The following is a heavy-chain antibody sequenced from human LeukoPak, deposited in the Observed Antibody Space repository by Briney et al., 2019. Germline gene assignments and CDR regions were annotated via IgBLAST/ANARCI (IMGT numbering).Heavy chain of an antibody. CDR1: GVSISSSSYY. J-gene: IGHJ4*02. D-gene: IGHD5-18*01. Sequence: SETLSLTCTVSGVSISSSSYYWGWIRQPPGKGLEWIGSIYYSGSTYYNPSLKSRVTISVDTSKNQFSLKLSSVTAADTAVYYCARRIGTGSYGYYFDYWGQGTLVTVSS. CDR2: IYYSGST. V-gene: IGHV4-39*01. CDR3: ARRIGTGSYGYYFDY.